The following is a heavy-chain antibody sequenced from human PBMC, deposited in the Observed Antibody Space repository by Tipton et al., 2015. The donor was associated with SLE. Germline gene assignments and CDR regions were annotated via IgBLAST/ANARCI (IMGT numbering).Heavy chain of an antibody. CDR3: TRDRGGTGWPEYYFDY. J-gene: IGHJ4*02. CDR2: IYHSGST. CDR1: GGSISSGYY. Sequence: LRLSCTVSGGSISSGYYWGWIRQPPGKGLEWIGSIYHSGSTYYNPSLKSRVTISVDTSKNQFSLKLSSVTAADTAVYYCTRDRGGTGWPEYYFDYWGQGALVTVSS. D-gene: IGHD6-19*01. V-gene: IGHV4-38-2*02.